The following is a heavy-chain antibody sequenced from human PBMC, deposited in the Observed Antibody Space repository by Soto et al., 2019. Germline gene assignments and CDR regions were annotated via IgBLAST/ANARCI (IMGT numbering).Heavy chain of an antibody. CDR1: GGTFSSYA. CDR3: ARDHEDRSYGMDV. J-gene: IGHJ6*02. CDR2: IIPIFGTA. V-gene: IGHV1-69*13. Sequence: ASVKVSCKASGGTFSSYAISWVRQAPGQGLEWMGGIIPIFGTANYAQKFQGRVTITADESTSTAYMELSSLRSEDTAVYYGARDHEDRSYGMDVWGQGTTVTVSS.